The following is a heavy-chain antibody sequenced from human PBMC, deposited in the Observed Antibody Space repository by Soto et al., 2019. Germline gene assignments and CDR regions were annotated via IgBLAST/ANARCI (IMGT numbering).Heavy chain of an antibody. Sequence: SETLSLTCAVSGGSISSGGYSWSWIRQPPGKGLEWIGYIYHSGSTYYNPSLKSRVTVSVDTSKNQFSLKLSSVTAADTAVYYCARHPSDFWFDPWGQGTLVTVSS. D-gene: IGHD2-21*02. V-gene: IGHV4-30-2*03. CDR3: ARHPSDFWFDP. CDR1: GGSISSGGYS. CDR2: IYHSGST. J-gene: IGHJ5*02.